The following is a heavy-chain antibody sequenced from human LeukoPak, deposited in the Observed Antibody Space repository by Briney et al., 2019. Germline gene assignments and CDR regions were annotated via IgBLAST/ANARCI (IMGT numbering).Heavy chain of an antibody. V-gene: IGHV1-18*04. CDR3: ARDLGVTTKDPFEY. J-gene: IGHJ4*02. CDR2: INRYNGKT. D-gene: IGHD4-11*01. Sequence: ASVKVSCKASGYTLTGYYMHWVRQAPGQGLEWMGWINRYNGKTNYGQKFQGRVTMTTDTSTSTTYMELRSLRSDDTAVYYCARDLGVTTKDPFEYWGQGTLVTVPS. CDR1: GYTLTGYY.